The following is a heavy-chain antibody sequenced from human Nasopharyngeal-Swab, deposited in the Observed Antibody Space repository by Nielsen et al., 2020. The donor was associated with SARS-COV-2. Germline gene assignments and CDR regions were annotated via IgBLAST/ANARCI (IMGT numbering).Heavy chain of an antibody. CDR2: ISSSGSTI. CDR1: GFTFSSYE. V-gene: IGHV3-48*03. CDR3: ARVRAIFGDYYYYYGMDV. D-gene: IGHD3-3*01. Sequence: GESLKISCAASGFTFSSYEMNWVRQAPGKGLEWVSYISSSGSTIYYADSVKGRFTISRDNAKNSLYLQMNSLRAEDTAVYYCARVRAIFGDYYYYYGMDVWGQGTTVTVSS. J-gene: IGHJ6*02.